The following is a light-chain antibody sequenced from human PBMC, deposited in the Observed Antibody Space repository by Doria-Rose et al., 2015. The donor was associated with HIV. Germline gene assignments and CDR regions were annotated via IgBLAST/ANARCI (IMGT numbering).Light chain of an antibody. CDR1: QDISNY. V-gene: IGKV1-33*01. CDR2: DAS. J-gene: IGKJ2*01. CDR3: QQCDDLPYT. Sequence: TQPPSSLSASVGDRLTITCQASQDISNYLNWYQQKPGKAPKLLIYDASNLERGVPSRFSGSGSGTDFTFTISSLQPEDIATYYCQQCDDLPYTFGQGTNLKIK.